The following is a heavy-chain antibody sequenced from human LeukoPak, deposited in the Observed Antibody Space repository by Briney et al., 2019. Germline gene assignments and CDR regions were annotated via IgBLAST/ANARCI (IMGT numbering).Heavy chain of an antibody. CDR1: GASISSTSHY. V-gene: IGHV4-39*07. CDR2: IYYSGST. D-gene: IGHD5-12*01. Sequence: SETLSLTCTVSGASISSTSHYWGWIRQPPGKGLEWIGSIYYSGSTYYNTSLKSRVTISVDTSKNQFSLKLSSVTAADTAMYYCARLNIAGGFDYWGQGTPVTVSS. CDR3: ARLNIAGGFDY. J-gene: IGHJ4*02.